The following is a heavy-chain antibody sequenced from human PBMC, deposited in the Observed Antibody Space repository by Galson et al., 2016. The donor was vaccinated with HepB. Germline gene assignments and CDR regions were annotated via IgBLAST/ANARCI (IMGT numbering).Heavy chain of an antibody. J-gene: IGHJ4*02. V-gene: IGHV3-33*01. D-gene: IGHD6-19*01. CDR1: GFTFSSYG. CDR2: IWYDGTNK. Sequence: SLRLSCAASGFTFSSYGMHWVRQAPGKGLEWVAIIWYDGTNKYYIDSVQGRFTISRDNSKNTVYLQMNSLRVEDTAVYYCVRDKGGSGRKIDYWGQGTLVTVSS. CDR3: VRDKGGSGRKIDY.